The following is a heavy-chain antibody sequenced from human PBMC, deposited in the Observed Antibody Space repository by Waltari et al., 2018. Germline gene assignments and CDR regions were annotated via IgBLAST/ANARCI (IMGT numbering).Heavy chain of an antibody. V-gene: IGHV2-26*02. CDR1: GFSLSNARMG. D-gene: IGHD6-13*01. CDR2: IFSNDEK. Sequence: QVTLKESGPVLVKPTETLTLTCTVSGFSLSNARMGVSWIRQPPGKALEWLAHIFSNDEKSYSTSPKIRLTISKDTSTTQVVLTITTMDPVATATYYCAAEQQLTYYYGMDVWGLGTTVTVSS. J-gene: IGHJ6*02. CDR3: AAEQQLTYYYGMDV.